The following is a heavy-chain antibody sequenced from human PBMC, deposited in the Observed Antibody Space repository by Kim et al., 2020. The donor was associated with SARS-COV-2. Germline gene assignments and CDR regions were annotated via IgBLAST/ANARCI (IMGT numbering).Heavy chain of an antibody. V-gene: IGHV3-53*01. D-gene: IGHD3-10*01. J-gene: IGHJ6*02. CDR3: ARDRRLWFGESPIDYGMDV. Sequence: GRFTIPRDNSKNTLYLQMNSLRAEDTAVYYCARDRRLWFGESPIDYGMDVWGQGTTVTVSS.